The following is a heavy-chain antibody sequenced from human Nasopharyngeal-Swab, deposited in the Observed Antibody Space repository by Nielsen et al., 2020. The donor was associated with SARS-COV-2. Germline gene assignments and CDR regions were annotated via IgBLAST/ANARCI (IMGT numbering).Heavy chain of an antibody. CDR2: INTNTGSP. D-gene: IGHD4-17*01. J-gene: IGHJ4*02. V-gene: IGHV7-4-1*01. Sequence: ASVKVSCKASGYPFTTHAMNWVRQAPGQGLEWMGWINTNTGSPRYAQGFTGRFVFSLDTSVSTAYLQIRSLKPEDTAVYFCARPSPYGDYSFDYWGQGTLVTVSS. CDR1: GYPFTTHA. CDR3: ARPSPYGDYSFDY.